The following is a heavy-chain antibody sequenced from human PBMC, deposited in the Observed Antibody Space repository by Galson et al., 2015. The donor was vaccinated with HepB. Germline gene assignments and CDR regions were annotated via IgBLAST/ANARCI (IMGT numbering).Heavy chain of an antibody. CDR2: IRSKAYGGTT. J-gene: IGHJ3*02. CDR3: TSYPGAFDI. CDR1: GFIFGDYA. Sequence: SLRLSCAASGFIFGDYAMSWVRQAPGKGLEWVGFIRSKAYGGTTEYAASVKGRFTISRDDSKSIAYLQMNSLKTEDTAVYYCTSYPGAFDIWGQGTMVTVSS. V-gene: IGHV3-49*04.